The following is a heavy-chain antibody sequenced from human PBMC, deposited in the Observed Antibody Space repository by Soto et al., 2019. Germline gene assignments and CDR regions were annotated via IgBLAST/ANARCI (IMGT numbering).Heavy chain of an antibody. V-gene: IGHV1-2*04. J-gene: IGHJ4*02. D-gene: IGHD2-8*02. CDR3: ARGAEVGIELAAFDQ. CDR2: INPKSGDR. Sequence: ASVKVSCKASGYTFSDYYIHWVRQAPGQGLQWMGCINPKSGDRRYAQMFRGWVFMTRDTSISTAYMEVSGLKSDDTAVYFCARGAEVGIELAAFDQWGQGTLVTVSS. CDR1: GYTFSDYY.